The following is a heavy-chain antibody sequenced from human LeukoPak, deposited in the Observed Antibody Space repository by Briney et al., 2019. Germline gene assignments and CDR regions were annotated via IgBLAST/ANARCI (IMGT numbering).Heavy chain of an antibody. CDR2: INHSGST. CDR1: DDSISIYY. V-gene: IGHV4-34*01. J-gene: IGHJ3*02. CDR3: ATSLGWFGEGGENDAFDI. D-gene: IGHD3-10*01. Sequence: PSETLSLTCSVSDDSISIYYWSWIRQPPGKGLEWIGEINHSGSTNYNPSLKSRVTISVDTSKNQFSLKLSSVTAADTAVYYCATSLGWFGEGGENDAFDIWGQGTMVTVSS.